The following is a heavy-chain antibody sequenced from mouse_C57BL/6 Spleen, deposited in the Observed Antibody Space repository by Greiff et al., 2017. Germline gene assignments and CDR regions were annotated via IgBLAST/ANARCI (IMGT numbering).Heavy chain of an antibody. V-gene: IGHV1-26*01. J-gene: IGHJ3*01. CDR3: ARGGYDGLAY. D-gene: IGHD2-14*01. CDR2: INPNNGGT. Sequence: EVQLQQSGPELVKPGASVKISCKASGYTFTDYYMNWVKQSHGKSLEWIGDINPNNGGTSYNQKFKGKATLTVDKSSSTAYMELRSLTSEDSAVYYCARGGYDGLAYWGQGTLVTVSA. CDR1: GYTFTDYY.